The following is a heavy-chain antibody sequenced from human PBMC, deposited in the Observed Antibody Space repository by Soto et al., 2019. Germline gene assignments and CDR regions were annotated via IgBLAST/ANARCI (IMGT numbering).Heavy chain of an antibody. CDR2: IYYSGST. CDR1: GGSISSGGYY. J-gene: IGHJ4*02. V-gene: IGHV4-31*03. Sequence: PSETLSLTCTVSGGSISSGGYYWSWIRHHPGKGLEWIGYIYYSGSTYYNPSLKSRVTISVDTSKNQFSLKLSSVTAADTAVYYCARGGIAAAAPPDYWGQGTLVTVSS. CDR3: ARGGIAAAAPPDY. D-gene: IGHD6-13*01.